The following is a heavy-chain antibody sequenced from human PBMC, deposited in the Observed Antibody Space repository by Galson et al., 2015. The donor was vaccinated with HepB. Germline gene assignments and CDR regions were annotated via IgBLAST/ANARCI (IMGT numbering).Heavy chain of an antibody. CDR3: ARGQDSGSYYYGFDY. CDR1: YY. J-gene: IGHJ4*02. Sequence: YYWSWIRQPPGKGLEWIGYIYYSGSTNYNPSLKSRVTISVDTSKNQFSLKLSSVTAADTAVYCCARGQDSGSYYYGFDYWGQGTLVTVSS. V-gene: IGHV4-59*01. D-gene: IGHD1-26*01. CDR2: IYYSGST.